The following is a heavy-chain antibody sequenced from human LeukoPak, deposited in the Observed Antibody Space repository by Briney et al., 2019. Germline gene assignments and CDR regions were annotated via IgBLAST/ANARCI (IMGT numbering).Heavy chain of an antibody. CDR2: ISGSGGST. CDR3: AKSLVLLWFGEYTYYFDY. V-gene: IGHV3-23*01. J-gene: IGHJ4*02. Sequence: GGSLRLSCAASGFTVSSNYMSWVRQAPGKGLEWVSAISGSGGSTYYADSVKGRFTISRDNSKNTLYLQMNSLRAEDTAVYYCAKSLVLLWFGEYTYYFDYWGQGTLVTVSS. CDR1: GFTVSSNY. D-gene: IGHD3-10*01.